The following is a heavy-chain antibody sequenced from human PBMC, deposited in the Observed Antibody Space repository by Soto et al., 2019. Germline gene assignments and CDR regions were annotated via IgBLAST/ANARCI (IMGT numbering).Heavy chain of an antibody. CDR2: IYYSGST. D-gene: IGHD3-3*01. CDR3: ARNPALPPQGLGPAPIFGTLNWFDP. V-gene: IGHV4-39*01. CDR1: GGSISSSSYY. Sequence: SETLSLTCTVSGGSISSSSYYWGWIRQPPGKGLEWIGSIYYSGSTYYNPSLKSRVTISVDTSKNQFSLKLSSVTAADTAVYYCARNPALPPQGLGPAPIFGTLNWFDPWGQGTLVTVSS. J-gene: IGHJ5*02.